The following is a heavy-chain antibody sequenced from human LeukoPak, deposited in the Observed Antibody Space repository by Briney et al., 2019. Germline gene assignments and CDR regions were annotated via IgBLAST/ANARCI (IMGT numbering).Heavy chain of an antibody. CDR2: IYYSGST. CDR1: GGSISSGDYY. Sequence: SQTLSLTCTVSGGSISSGDYYWSWIRQPPGKGLEWIGYIYYSGSTYYNPSLKSRITISVDTSKNQFSLKLSSVTAADTAVYYCAREKAVYGSGSYLFWSRGTLVTVSS. CDR3: AREKAVYGSGSYLF. J-gene: IGHJ4*02. V-gene: IGHV4-30-4*01. D-gene: IGHD3-10*01.